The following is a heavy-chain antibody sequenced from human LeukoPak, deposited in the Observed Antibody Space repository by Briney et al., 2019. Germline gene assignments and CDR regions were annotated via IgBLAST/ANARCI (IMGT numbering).Heavy chain of an antibody. Sequence: GESLKISCKASGYSFTTHWIGWVRQMPRKGLEWMGILHPGDSDTRYSPSFQGQVTISADKSISTAYLQWSSLKASDTAMYYCARGDTEVAATADYWGQGTLVTVSS. V-gene: IGHV5-51*01. D-gene: IGHD6-19*01. J-gene: IGHJ4*02. CDR2: LHPGDSDT. CDR1: GYSFTTHW. CDR3: ARGDTEVAATADY.